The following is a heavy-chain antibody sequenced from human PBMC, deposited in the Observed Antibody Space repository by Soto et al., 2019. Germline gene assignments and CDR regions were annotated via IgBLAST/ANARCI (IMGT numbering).Heavy chain of an antibody. CDR1: GGSFSSYA. CDR2: IIPIFGTA. J-gene: IGHJ4*02. Sequence: SVKVSCKASGGSFSSYASSWVRQAPGQGLEWMGGIIPIFGTANYAQKFQGRVTITADESTSTAYMELSSLRSEDTAVYYCARDGIAVADQYYFDYWGQGTLVTVSS. V-gene: IGHV1-69*13. CDR3: ARDGIAVADQYYFDY. D-gene: IGHD6-19*01.